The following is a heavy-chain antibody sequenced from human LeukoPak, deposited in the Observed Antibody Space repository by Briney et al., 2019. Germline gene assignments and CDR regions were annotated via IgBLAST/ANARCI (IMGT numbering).Heavy chain of an antibody. CDR3: ARASGSYLPPFFDY. V-gene: IGHV4-59*01. CDR2: IYYSEST. J-gene: IGHJ4*02. CDR1: GGSISSYY. D-gene: IGHD1-26*01. Sequence: SETLSLTCTVSGGSISSYYWSWIRQPPGKGLEWIGYIYYSESTNYNPSLKSRVTISVDTSKNQFSLKLSAVTAADTAVYYCARASGSYLPPFFDYWGQGTLVTVSS.